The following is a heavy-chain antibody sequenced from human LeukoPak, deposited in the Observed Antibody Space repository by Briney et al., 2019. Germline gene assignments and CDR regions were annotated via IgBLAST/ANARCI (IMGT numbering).Heavy chain of an antibody. Sequence: PGGSLRLSCAASGFTFSSCGFNWVRQAPGKGLEWVSSIGPTGTDRYYADSVRGRFTISRDNAKNTLYLQMNSLRVEDTAVYYCARELHWGQGTLVTVSS. J-gene: IGHJ4*02. CDR1: GFTFSSCG. CDR2: IGPTGTDR. CDR3: ARELH. V-gene: IGHV3-21*01.